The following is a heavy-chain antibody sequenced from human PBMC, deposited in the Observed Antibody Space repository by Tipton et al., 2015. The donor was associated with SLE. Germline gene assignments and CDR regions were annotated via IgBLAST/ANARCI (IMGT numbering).Heavy chain of an antibody. CDR1: GGSISSGSYY. CDR3: ARESEYSDTSGYYSWYFDL. J-gene: IGHJ2*01. D-gene: IGHD3-22*01. CDR2: IYTSGST. V-gene: IGHV4-61*09. Sequence: TLSLTCTVSGGSISSGSYYWSWIRQPAGKGLEWIGYIYTSGSTNYNPSLKSRVTISVDTSKNQFSLKLSSVTAADTAVYYCARESEYSDTSGYYSWYFDLWGRGTLVTVSS.